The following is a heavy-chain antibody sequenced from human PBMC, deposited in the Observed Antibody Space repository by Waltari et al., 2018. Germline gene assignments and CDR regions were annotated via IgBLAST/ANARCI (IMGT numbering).Heavy chain of an antibody. Sequence: QLQLQESGPGLVKPSDTLSLTCTVSGCSISSISYYLGWICTPPVQWLGWIGSIYYSGSTYYNPSLKSRVTISVDTSKNQFSLKLSSVTAADTAVYYCARHRVTRQDCSGGSCYSGWFDPWGQGTLVTVSS. J-gene: IGHJ5*02. CDR1: GCSISSISYY. CDR3: ARHRVTRQDCSGGSCYSGWFDP. CDR2: IYYSGST. V-gene: IGHV4-39*01. D-gene: IGHD2-15*01.